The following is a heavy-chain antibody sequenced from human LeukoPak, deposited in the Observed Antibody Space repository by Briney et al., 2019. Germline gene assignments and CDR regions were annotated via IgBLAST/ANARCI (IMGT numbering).Heavy chain of an antibody. J-gene: IGHJ6*04. V-gene: IGHV3-33*06. CDR3: VKWGGTCNNGVCYSSSYYLDV. CDR1: GFSFSSYG. CDR2: IWPDRSNK. D-gene: IGHD2-8*01. Sequence: GGSLRLSCAASGFSFSSYGMHWVRQAPGKGLEWVAVIWPDRSNKFHLESVQGRFTISRDNSRNTLYLQMNSLRAEDTATYYCVKWGGTCNNGVCYSSSYYLDVWGKGTTVIVSS.